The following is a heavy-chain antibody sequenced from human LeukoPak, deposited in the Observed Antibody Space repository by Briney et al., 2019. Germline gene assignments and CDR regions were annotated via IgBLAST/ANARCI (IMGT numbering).Heavy chain of an antibody. CDR2: ISSSSSTI. CDR3: ARGPRGYYYAYYFDY. CDR1: GFTFSDYY. D-gene: IGHD3-10*01. V-gene: IGHV3-11*04. Sequence: GGSLRLSCAASGFTFSDYYMSWIRQAPGKGLEWVSYISSSSSTIYYADSVKGRFTISRGNAKNSLYLQMNSLRAEDTAVYYCARGPRGYYYAYYFDYWGQGTLVTVSS. J-gene: IGHJ4*02.